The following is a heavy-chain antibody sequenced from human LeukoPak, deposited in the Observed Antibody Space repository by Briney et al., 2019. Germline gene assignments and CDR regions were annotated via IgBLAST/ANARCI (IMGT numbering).Heavy chain of an antibody. D-gene: IGHD2-21*02. CDR2: INSDGSRI. CDR3: ARELPREVTLDY. V-gene: IGHV3-74*01. Sequence: GGSLRLSCAASGFTLSSYEMHWVRQVPGKGLVWVSRINSDGSRIGYADSVKGRFTISRDNAKNTLYLQMNSLRAEDTAIYYCARELPREVTLDYWGQGTLVTVSS. CDR1: GFTLSSYE. J-gene: IGHJ4*02.